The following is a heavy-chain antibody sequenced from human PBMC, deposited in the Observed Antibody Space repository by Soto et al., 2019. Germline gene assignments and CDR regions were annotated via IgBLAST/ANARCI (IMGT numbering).Heavy chain of an antibody. CDR1: GFTFSDYY. Sequence: GGSLRLSCAASGFTFSDYYMSWIRQAPGKGLEWVSYISSSGSTIYYADSVKGRFTISRDNAKNSLYLQMNSLRAEDTAVYYCARAKDYYYYYMDVWGKGTTVTVSS. J-gene: IGHJ6*03. V-gene: IGHV3-11*01. CDR2: ISSSGSTI. CDR3: ARAKDYYYYYMDV.